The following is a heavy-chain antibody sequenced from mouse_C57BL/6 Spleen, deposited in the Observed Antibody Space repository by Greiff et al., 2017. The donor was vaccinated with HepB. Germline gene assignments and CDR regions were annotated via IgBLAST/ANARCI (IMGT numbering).Heavy chain of an antibody. CDR1: GYTFTDYY. J-gene: IGHJ2*01. CDR2: IYPNNGGN. Sequence: VQLKQSGPELVKPGASVKMSCKASGYTFTDYYMHWVKQSHGKSLEWIGYIYPNNGGNGYNQKFKGKATLTVDKSSSTAYMELRSLTSEDSAVYYCARDRANWDGANYFDYWGQGTTLTVSS. CDR3: ARDRANWDGANYFDY. V-gene: IGHV1-34*01. D-gene: IGHD4-1*01.